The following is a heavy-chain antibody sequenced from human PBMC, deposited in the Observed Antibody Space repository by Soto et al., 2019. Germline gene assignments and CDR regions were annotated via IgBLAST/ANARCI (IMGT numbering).Heavy chain of an antibody. CDR2: IIPLFGTA. CDR1: GGTFSSYA. Sequence: SVKVSCKASGGTFSSYAISWVRQAPGQGLEWMGGIIPLFGTANYAQKFQGRVTITADESTSTAHMELRSLRSEDTAVYYCARVADFWSGYGVGGMDVWGQGTTVTAP. J-gene: IGHJ6*02. CDR3: ARVADFWSGYGVGGMDV. V-gene: IGHV1-69*13. D-gene: IGHD3-3*01.